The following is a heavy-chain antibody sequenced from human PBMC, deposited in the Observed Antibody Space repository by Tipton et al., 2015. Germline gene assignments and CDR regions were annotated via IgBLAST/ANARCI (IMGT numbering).Heavy chain of an antibody. D-gene: IGHD1-1*01. CDR1: GYSISSGYH. CDR2: IYHSGST. Sequence: TLSLTCAVSGYSISSGYHWGWIRQPPGKGLEWIASIYHSGSTNSNPSLKSRVTISVDKSKNQFSLKLSSVTAADTALYYCARGPWKTFDYWGQGTLVTVSS. V-gene: IGHV4-38-2*01. CDR3: ARGPWKTFDY. J-gene: IGHJ4*02.